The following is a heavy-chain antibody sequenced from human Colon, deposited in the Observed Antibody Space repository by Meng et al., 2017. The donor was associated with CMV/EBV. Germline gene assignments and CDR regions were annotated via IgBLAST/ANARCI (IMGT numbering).Heavy chain of an antibody. CDR1: GYTFTSYE. V-gene: IGHV1-8*01. J-gene: IGHJ4*02. CDR3: TRGQFFSDY. Sequence: QVQLVRAGSGVKRPGASVKISCKASGYTFTSYEITWVRQAPGQGLEWMGYMNPYNGNTGYVQKFQGRVTMTRDTSISTAYMELSSLRSDDTAVYYCTRGQFFSDYWGQGTLVTVSS. CDR2: MNPYNGNT. D-gene: IGHD6-19*01.